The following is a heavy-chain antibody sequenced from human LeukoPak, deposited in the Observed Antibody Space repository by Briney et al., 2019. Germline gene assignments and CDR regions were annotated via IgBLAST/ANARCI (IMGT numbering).Heavy chain of an antibody. CDR1: GFTFSNAW. D-gene: IGHD5-12*01. V-gene: IGHV3-23*01. J-gene: IGHJ4*02. CDR2: ISGSGGLK. Sequence: PGGSLRLSCAASGFTFSNAWMSWVRQAPGKGLEWVSAISGSGGLKYYADSVKGRFTISRDNSKNTLYLQMSSLRAEDTAAYFCAKVGYSGYATYYFDYWGQGTLVTVSS. CDR3: AKVGYSGYATYYFDY.